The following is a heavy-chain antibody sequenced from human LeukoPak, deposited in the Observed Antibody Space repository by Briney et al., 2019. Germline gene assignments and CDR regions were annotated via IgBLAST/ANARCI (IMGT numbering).Heavy chain of an antibody. CDR1: GGFISTYY. CDR2: ISYSGST. J-gene: IGHJ4*02. D-gene: IGHD5-18*01. Sequence: PSETLSLTCTVSGGFISTYYWSWIRQPPGKGLEWIGFISYSGSTYHNPSLKSRVTMSVGTSKNQFSLNLRSVTAADTAVYYCARDRYSYGFWGQGILVTVSS. CDR3: ARDRYSYGF. V-gene: IGHV4-59*01.